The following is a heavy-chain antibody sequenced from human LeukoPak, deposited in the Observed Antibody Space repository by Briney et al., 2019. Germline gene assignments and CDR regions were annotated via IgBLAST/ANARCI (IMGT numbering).Heavy chain of an antibody. D-gene: IGHD3-3*01. CDR1: GFTFSRYA. V-gene: IGHV3-23*01. CDR2: ISGSGGSK. Sequence: GGSLRLSCAASGFTFSRYAMSWVRQAPGKGLEWVSAISGSGGSKYYADSVKGRFTISRDNSKNTLYLQMNSLRAEDTAVYYCARDATAMTYYDVWSGGLEFDYWGQGTLVTL. CDR3: ARDATAMTYYDVWSGGLEFDY. J-gene: IGHJ4*02.